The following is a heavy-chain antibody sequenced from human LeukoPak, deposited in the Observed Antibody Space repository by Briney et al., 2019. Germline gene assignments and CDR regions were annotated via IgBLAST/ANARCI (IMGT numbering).Heavy chain of an antibody. V-gene: IGHV3-23*01. D-gene: IGHD3-10*01. CDR3: AKDLGGSGDY. Sequence: QPGGSLRLSCTASGFTFSSYAMTWVRQAPGKGLEWVSAISGSGGSTYYADSVKGRFTISRDNSKNTQYLQMNSLRAEDTAVYYCAKDLGGSGDYWGQGTLVTVSS. CDR2: ISGSGGST. CDR1: GFTFSSYA. J-gene: IGHJ4*02.